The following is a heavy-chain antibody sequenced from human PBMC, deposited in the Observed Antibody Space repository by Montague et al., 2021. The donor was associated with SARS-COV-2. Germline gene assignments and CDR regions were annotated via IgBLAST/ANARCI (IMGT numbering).Heavy chain of an antibody. Sequence: SLRLSCAASGFTFSSYAMHWVRQAPGKGLEWVAVISYDGSNKYYVDSVKGRFTISRDNSKNTLYLQMNSLRAEDTAVYYCARVLVGDCCDFDLWGRGTLVTVSS. CDR3: ARVLVGDCCDFDL. CDR1: GFTFSSYA. J-gene: IGHJ2*01. D-gene: IGHD1-26*01. V-gene: IGHV3-30-3*01. CDR2: ISYDGSNK.